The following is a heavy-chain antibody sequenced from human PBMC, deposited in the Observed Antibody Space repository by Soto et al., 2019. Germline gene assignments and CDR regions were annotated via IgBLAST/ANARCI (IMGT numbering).Heavy chain of an antibody. CDR1: GFTFSNYA. D-gene: IGHD3-22*01. CDR2: ISATGGST. V-gene: IGHV3-23*01. CDR3: ANRYDSSED. J-gene: IGHJ4*02. Sequence: EVQLLESGGGLVQPGGSLRLSCAASGFTFSNYAMSWARQAAGKGLEWVSAISATGGSTYYADSVKGRFTISRDNSKKTVYLQMDSLRVEDTAVYYCANRYDSSEDWGQGTLVTVSS.